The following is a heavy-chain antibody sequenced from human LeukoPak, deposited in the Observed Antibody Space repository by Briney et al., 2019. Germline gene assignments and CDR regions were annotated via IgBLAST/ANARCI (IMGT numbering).Heavy chain of an antibody. J-gene: IGHJ3*02. CDR3: ARDLGGSSWYFYAFDI. V-gene: IGHV3-23*01. D-gene: IGHD6-13*01. CDR1: GFTFSSYA. CDR2: ISGSGGST. Sequence: GGSLRLSCAASGFTFSSYAMSWVRQAPGKGLEWVSAISGSGGSTYYADSVKGRFTISRDNSKNTLYLQMNSLRAEDTAVYYCARDLGGSSWYFYAFDIWGQGTMVTVSS.